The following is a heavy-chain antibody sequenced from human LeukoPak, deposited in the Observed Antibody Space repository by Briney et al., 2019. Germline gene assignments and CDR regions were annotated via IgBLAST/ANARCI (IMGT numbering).Heavy chain of an antibody. CDR2: ISGSGGST. V-gene: IGHV3-23*01. CDR1: GFTFSSYA. Sequence: GGSLRLSCAASGFTFSSYAMSWVRQAPGKGLEWVSAISGSGGSTYYADSVKGRFTISRDNSKNTLYLQMNSLRTEDTAVYYCAKDHVDIVYAFDIWGQGTMVTVSS. J-gene: IGHJ3*02. D-gene: IGHD5/OR15-5a*01. CDR3: AKDHVDIVYAFDI.